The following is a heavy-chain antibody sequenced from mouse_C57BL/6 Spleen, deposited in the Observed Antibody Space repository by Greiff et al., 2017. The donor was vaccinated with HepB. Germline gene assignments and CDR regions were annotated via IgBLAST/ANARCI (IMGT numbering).Heavy chain of an antibody. CDR3: ARGGKSRYFDV. J-gene: IGHJ1*03. D-gene: IGHD2-1*01. CDR1: GYSITSGYY. CDR2: ISYDGSN. V-gene: IGHV3-6*01. Sequence: EVKLVESGPGLVKPSQSLSLTCSVTGYSITSGYYWNWIRQFPGNKLEWMGYISYDGSNNYNPSLKNRISITRDTSKNQFFLKLNSVTTEDTATYYCARGGKSRYFDVWGTGTTVTVSS.